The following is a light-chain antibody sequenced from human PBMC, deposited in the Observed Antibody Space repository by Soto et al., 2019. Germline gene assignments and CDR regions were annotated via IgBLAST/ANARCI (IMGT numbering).Light chain of an antibody. CDR2: EVS. J-gene: IGLJ1*01. CDR3: SSYTSSHTYV. V-gene: IGLV2-14*01. Sequence: ALTHPASVSGSPGQSITISCTGTSSDVGGYNYVSWYQQHPGKAPKLMIYEVSNRPSGVSDRFSASKSGDTASLIISGLQAEDEADYYCSSYTSSHTYVFGTGTKVTVL. CDR1: SSDVGGYNY.